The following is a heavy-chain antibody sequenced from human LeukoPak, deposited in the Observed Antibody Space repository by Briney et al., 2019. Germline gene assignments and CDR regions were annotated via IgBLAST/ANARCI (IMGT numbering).Heavy chain of an antibody. Sequence: SGGSLRLSCAASGFTFSSYAMSWVRQAPGKGLEWVSAISGSGGSTYYADSVKGRFTISRDNSKNTLYLQMNSLRAEDTAVYYCAKDTPDYHDSSGYFDYWGQGTLVTVSS. CDR1: GFTFSSYA. CDR3: AKDTPDYHDSSGYFDY. V-gene: IGHV3-23*01. D-gene: IGHD3-22*01. J-gene: IGHJ4*02. CDR2: ISGSGGST.